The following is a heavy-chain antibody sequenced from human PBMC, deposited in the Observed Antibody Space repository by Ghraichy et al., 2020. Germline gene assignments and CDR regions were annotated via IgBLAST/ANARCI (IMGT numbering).Heavy chain of an antibody. CDR1: GFTFSNYW. J-gene: IGHJ4*02. D-gene: IGHD5-24*01. V-gene: IGHV3-7*04. Sequence: GESLNISCAASGFTFSNYWMSWVRQAPGKGLEWVANLKQDGSDKYYVDSVKGRFTISRDNAKNSLYLQMNSLRAEDTAVYYCARGSQLHWGRGTLVTVSS. CDR2: LKQDGSDK. CDR3: ARGSQLH.